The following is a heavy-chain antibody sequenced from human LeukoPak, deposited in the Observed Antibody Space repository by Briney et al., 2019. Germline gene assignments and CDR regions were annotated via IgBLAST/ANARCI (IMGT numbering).Heavy chain of an antibody. CDR1: GFTFSSYA. J-gene: IGHJ4*02. D-gene: IGHD1/OR15-1a*01. V-gene: IGHV3-30*01. Sequence: PGGSLRLSCAASGFTFSSYAIHSVRQAPGKGLWWVTVISNNGSKKTYAAPVKVRFIIPRDSPKNTVYLHMTRLRPQYPPRFYCSRVTRTGTIIWGTGTQVTVS. CDR2: ISNNGSKK. CDR3: SRVTRTGTII.